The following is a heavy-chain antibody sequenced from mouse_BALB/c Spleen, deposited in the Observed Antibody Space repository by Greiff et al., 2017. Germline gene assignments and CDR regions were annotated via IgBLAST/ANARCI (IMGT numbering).Heavy chain of an antibody. CDR3: ARYYGSSYFDY. V-gene: IGHV1-69*02. Sequence: QVQLQQPGAELVKPGAPVKLSCKASGYTFTSYWMNWVKQRPGRGLEWIGRIDPSDSETHYNQKFKDKATLTVDKSSSTAYIQLSSLTSEDSAVYYCARYYGSSYFDYWGQGTTLTVSS. CDR1: GYTFTSYW. J-gene: IGHJ2*01. CDR2: IDPSDSET. D-gene: IGHD1-1*01.